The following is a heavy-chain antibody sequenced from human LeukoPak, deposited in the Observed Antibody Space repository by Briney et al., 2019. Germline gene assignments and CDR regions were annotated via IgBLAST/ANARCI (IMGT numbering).Heavy chain of an antibody. V-gene: IGHV3-23*01. D-gene: IGHD6-13*01. CDR3: AKDAASCPGDY. J-gene: IGHJ4*02. CDR2: ISGSGGNT. Sequence: AGGSLRLSCAASGFTFSTFAMSWVRQAPGKGLEWVSGISGSGGNTYYADSVKGRFTISRDNSKSTLYLHMNSLRAEDTAVYYCAKDAASCPGDYWGQGTLVTVSS. CDR1: GFTFSTFA.